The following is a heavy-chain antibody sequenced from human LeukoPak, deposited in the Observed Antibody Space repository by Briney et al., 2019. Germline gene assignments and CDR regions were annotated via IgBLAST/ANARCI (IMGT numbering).Heavy chain of an antibody. CDR1: GFTFSSYG. CDR2: ISSSSDTK. D-gene: IGHD6-19*01. CDR3: AGEGSGWFPNY. J-gene: IGHJ4*02. Sequence: GGSLRLSCAASGFTFSSYGMNWVRQAPGKGLEWVSHISSSSDTKYYADSVRGRFTVSRDNTKNSLYLQMNSLRAEDTAVYYCAGEGSGWFPNYWGQGTLVTVSS. V-gene: IGHV3-48*04.